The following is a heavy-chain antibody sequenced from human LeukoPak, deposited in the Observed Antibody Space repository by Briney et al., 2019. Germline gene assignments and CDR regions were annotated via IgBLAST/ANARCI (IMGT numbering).Heavy chain of an antibody. V-gene: IGHV3-7*01. CDR2: IKKDGGEK. J-gene: IGHJ4*02. CDR1: GFTFSNYW. CDR3: ARVRPDILTGYYIDY. D-gene: IGHD3-9*01. Sequence: GGSLRLSCAASGFTFSNYWMSWVRQAPGKGLEWVANIKKDGGEKYYVDSVKGRFTISRDNAKNSLYLQMNSLRAEDTAVYYCARVRPDILTGYYIDYWGQGTLVTVSS.